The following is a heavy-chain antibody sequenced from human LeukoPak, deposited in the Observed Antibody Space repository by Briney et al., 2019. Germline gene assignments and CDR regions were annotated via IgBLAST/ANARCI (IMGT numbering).Heavy chain of an antibody. D-gene: IGHD2-15*01. CDR2: ISGTRAAT. J-gene: IGHJ3*01. CDR3: AKGGPGAFDF. Sequence: PGGSLRLSCAASGFSFSRTDMFWVRQAPGKGLEYVSSISGTRAATYYADPVRGRFTISRDNSKNMLFLQMNSRRAEDTALYYCAKGGPGAFDFWGQGTMVAVSS. V-gene: IGHV3-23*01. CDR1: GFSFSRTD.